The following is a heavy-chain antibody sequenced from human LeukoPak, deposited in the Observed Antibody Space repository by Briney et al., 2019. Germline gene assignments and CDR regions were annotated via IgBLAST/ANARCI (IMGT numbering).Heavy chain of an antibody. V-gene: IGHV4-61*01. D-gene: IGHD5-18*01. Sequence: PSETLSLTCTVSGGSISSGSYYWRWIRQPPGKGLEWIGFLCYIGSTNYNPSLKSRVTMSAHSSKNQFSLRLSSVTAADTAVYYCARGGTNGYIYGWGQGTLVTVSS. J-gene: IGHJ4*02. CDR1: GGSISSGSYY. CDR2: LCYIGST. CDR3: ARGGTNGYIYG.